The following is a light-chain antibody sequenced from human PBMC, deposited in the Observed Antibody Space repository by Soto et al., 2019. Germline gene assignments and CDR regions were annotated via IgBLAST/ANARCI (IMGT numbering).Light chain of an antibody. V-gene: IGKV1-27*01. Sequence: DMQMTQSPSSLSASVGDRVTITCRESQGISNYLAWYQQKPGRVPTLLISAASTLQSGVPSRFSGSGSGTDFTLTITSLQPEDVATYYCQRYNDASTFGQGTKVEI. CDR3: QRYNDAST. J-gene: IGKJ1*01. CDR1: QGISNY. CDR2: AAS.